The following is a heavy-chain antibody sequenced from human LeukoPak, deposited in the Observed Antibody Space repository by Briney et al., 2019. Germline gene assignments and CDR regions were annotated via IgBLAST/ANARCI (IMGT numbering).Heavy chain of an antibody. CDR3: ARGGYCSSTSCHEDY. Sequence: ASVTVSCKASGYTFTSYGISWVRQAPGQGLEWMGWISAYNGNTNYAQKLQGRVTMTTDTSTSTAYMELRSLRSDDTAVYYCARGGYCSSTSCHEDYWGQGTLVTVSS. V-gene: IGHV1-18*01. CDR2: ISAYNGNT. D-gene: IGHD2-2*01. J-gene: IGHJ4*02. CDR1: GYTFTSYG.